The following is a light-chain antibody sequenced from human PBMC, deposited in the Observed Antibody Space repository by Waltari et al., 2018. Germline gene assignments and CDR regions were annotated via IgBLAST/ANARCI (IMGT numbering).Light chain of an antibody. Sequence: QSLLTQPPSASGAPGQRVSISSSGRSSNIRSYIVNWYQQVPATTPKLLIYRNDQRPSGVPDRFSGSKSGTSASLAISGLRSDDEADYFCASWDDSLNGRWEFGGGTKVTVI. CDR1: SSNIRSYI. V-gene: IGLV1-44*01. CDR2: RND. J-gene: IGLJ2*01. CDR3: ASWDDSLNGRWE.